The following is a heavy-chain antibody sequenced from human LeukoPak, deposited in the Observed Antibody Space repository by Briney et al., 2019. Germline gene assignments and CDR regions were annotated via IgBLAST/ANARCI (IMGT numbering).Heavy chain of an antibody. D-gene: IGHD6-13*01. CDR3: AREPAYSSSWYYFDY. CDR2: IYHSGST. J-gene: IGHJ4*02. Sequence: PSGTLSLTCAVSGGSISSSNWWSWVRQPPGKGLEWIGEIYHSGSTNYNPSLKSRVTISVDTSKNQFSLKLGSVTAADTAVYYCAREPAYSSSWYYFDYWGQGTLVTVSS. V-gene: IGHV4-4*02. CDR1: GGSISSSNW.